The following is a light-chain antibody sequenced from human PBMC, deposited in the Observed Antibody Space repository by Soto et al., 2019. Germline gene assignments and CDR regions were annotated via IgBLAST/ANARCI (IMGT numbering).Light chain of an antibody. J-gene: IGKJ4*01. CDR2: GAS. V-gene: IGKV3-20*01. Sequence: EIVLTQSPGTLSLSPGERATLSCRASQSVSSSYLAWYQQKPGQAPRLLIYGASSRATGIPDRFSGSGSGTDFTLTISRLEPEDFAVYYCQQYGSSALTFGGGTKGEIK. CDR1: QSVSSSY. CDR3: QQYGSSALT.